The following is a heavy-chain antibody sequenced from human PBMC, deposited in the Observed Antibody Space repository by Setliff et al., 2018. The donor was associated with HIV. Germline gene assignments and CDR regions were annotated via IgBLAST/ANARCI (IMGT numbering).Heavy chain of an antibody. CDR2: IYTSGNT. J-gene: IGHJ4*02. V-gene: IGHV4-61*09. Sequence: PSETLSLTCTVSGGSITSGSYYWSWIRQPAGKGLECIGHIYTSGNTNYNPPLKSRVTISIDTSKNHFSLKLSSVTAADTAVYYCARVRRDDFWTGPFVYWGQGTLVTVSS. D-gene: IGHD3-3*01. CDR1: GGSITSGSYY. CDR3: ARVRRDDFWTGPFVY.